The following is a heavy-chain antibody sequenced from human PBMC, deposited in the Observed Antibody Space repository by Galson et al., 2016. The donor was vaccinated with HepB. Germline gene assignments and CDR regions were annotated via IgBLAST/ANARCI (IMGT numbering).Heavy chain of an antibody. CDR1: GFTVSSNY. V-gene: IGHV3-53*01. CDR3: ARGGGGSYLDY. Sequence: SLRLSCAASGFTVSSNYMSWVRQAPGKGLEWVSVIYSGGNTYYADSVKGRSTISRDNSKNALSLQMNSLRAEDTAVFYCARGGGGSYLDYWGQGTLVTVSS. J-gene: IGHJ4*02. CDR2: IYSGGNT. D-gene: IGHD2-15*01.